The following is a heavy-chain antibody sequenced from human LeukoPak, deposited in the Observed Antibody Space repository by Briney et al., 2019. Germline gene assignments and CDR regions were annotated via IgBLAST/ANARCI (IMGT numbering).Heavy chain of an antibody. CDR2: IYHSGST. Sequence: SETLSLTCTVSGGSISSGGYYWRWIRQPPGKGLEWIGYIYHSGSTYYNPSLKSRVTISVDRSKNQFSLKLSSVTAADTAVYYCARDSLPDYWGQGTLVTVSS. CDR3: ARDSLPDY. CDR1: GGSISSGGYY. J-gene: IGHJ4*02. V-gene: IGHV4-30-2*01.